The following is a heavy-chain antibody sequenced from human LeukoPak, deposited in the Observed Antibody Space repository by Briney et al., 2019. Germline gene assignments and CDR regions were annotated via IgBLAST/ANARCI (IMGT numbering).Heavy chain of an antibody. J-gene: IGHJ6*02. CDR3: ARGALPADCSSTSCYTGYYYYYGMDV. CDR1: GYTFTRYD. V-gene: IGHV1-8*01. Sequence: ASVTVSFKASGYTFTRYDINWVRQAAGQGLEWMGWMNPNRGNTGYLQKFQGRVTMTRNTSISTAYMELSSLRSEDTGVYYCARGALPADCSSTSCYTGYYYYYGMDVWGQGTTVTVSS. D-gene: IGHD2-2*02. CDR2: MNPNRGNT.